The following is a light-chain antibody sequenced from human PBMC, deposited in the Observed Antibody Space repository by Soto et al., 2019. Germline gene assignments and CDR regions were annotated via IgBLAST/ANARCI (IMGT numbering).Light chain of an antibody. V-gene: IGLV2-14*01. J-gene: IGLJ3*02. CDR1: NIDIGGYNY. CDR3: SSSTLRNTRV. Sequence: QSVLTQPASVSGSPGQSITISCTGTNIDIGGYNYVSWYQQHPGEAPKLIIYEVSHRPSGVSNRFSGSKSGNTASLTITGLQAEDEADYYCSSSTLRNTRVFGGGTKLTVL. CDR2: EVS.